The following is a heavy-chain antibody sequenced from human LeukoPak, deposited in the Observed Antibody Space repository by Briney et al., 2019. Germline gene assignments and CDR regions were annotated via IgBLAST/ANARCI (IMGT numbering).Heavy chain of an antibody. V-gene: IGHV4-59*12. Sequence: PSETLFLTCSVSGGSITVYYWNWIRQSPGKGLEWIGSISYSGSTNYNPSLKSRVTISIDTSKNRFSLKVSSVIAADTAMYYCARGGSRSYTSSTLDYWGQGTLVTVSS. CDR2: ISYSGST. CDR1: GGSITVYY. CDR3: ARGGSRSYTSSTLDY. D-gene: IGHD6-6*01. J-gene: IGHJ4*02.